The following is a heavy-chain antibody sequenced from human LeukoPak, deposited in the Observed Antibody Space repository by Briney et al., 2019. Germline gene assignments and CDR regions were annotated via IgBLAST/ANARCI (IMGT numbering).Heavy chain of an antibody. Sequence: GGSLRLSCVVSGFTLSNYGMHWVRQAPGTGLEWVAFIPHDGSIEHYADSVKGRLTISRDTSKNTLYLQMNSLRAEDTAVYYCAKDGDCTNGVCTFDYWGQGTLVTVSS. J-gene: IGHJ4*02. CDR2: IPHDGSIE. D-gene: IGHD2-8*01. CDR1: GFTLSNYG. V-gene: IGHV3-30*02. CDR3: AKDGDCTNGVCTFDY.